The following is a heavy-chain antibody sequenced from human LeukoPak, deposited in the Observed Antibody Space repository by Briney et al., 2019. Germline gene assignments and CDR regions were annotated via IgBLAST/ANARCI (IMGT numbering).Heavy chain of an antibody. V-gene: IGHV1-18*01. J-gene: IGHJ5*02. Sequence: ASVKVSCKASGYTFTSYGISWVRQAPGQGLEWMGWISAYNGNTNYAQKLQGRVTMTTDTSTSTAYMELRSLRSDDTAVHYCARAGYCSGGSCYSGWFDPWGQGTLVTVSS. CDR1: GYTFTSYG. CDR3: ARAGYCSGGSCYSGWFDP. CDR2: ISAYNGNT. D-gene: IGHD2-15*01.